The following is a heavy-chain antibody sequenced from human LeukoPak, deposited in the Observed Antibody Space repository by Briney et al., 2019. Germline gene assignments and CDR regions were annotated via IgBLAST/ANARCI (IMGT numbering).Heavy chain of an antibody. V-gene: IGHV4-39*01. Sequence: SETLSLTCTVSGGSISSYYWGWIRQPPGKGLECIGSIYYSGSTYYNPSLKSRVTISVDTSKNQFSLKLSSVTAADTAVYYCARVTTSVYYYYYMDVWGKGTTVTVSS. D-gene: IGHD4-17*01. CDR3: ARVTTSVYYYYYMDV. J-gene: IGHJ6*03. CDR1: GGSISSYY. CDR2: IYYSGST.